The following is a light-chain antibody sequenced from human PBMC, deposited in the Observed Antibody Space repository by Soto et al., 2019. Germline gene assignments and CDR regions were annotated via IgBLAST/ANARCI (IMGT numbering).Light chain of an antibody. V-gene: IGKV1-5*01. CDR1: QSISSW. J-gene: IGKJ1*01. CDR2: DAS. Sequence: DIQMTLSPSTLSASVGDRVTITCRASQSISSWLAWYQQKPGKAPRLLIYDASYLERGVPSRFSGSGSGTEFTLTISDLQPDDLATYYCQQYNSFWTFGQGTKVDIK. CDR3: QQYNSFWT.